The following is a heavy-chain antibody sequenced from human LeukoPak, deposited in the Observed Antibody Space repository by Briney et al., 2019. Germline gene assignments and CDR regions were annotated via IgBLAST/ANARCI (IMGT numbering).Heavy chain of an antibody. J-gene: IGHJ4*02. V-gene: IGHV4-59*12. CDR2: IFYSGNT. CDR3: ARSRRLRYFDWTLDY. D-gene: IGHD3-9*01. Sequence: PSETLSLTCTVSGGSISSSYWTWIRQPPGKGLEWIGFIFYSGNTNYNPSLRSRLTISADTSKNQLYLKLSSVTAADTAVYYCARSRRLRYFDWTLDYWGQGTLVTVSS. CDR1: GGSISSSY.